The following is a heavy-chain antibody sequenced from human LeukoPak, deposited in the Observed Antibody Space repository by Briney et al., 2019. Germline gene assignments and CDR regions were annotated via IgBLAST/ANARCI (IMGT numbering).Heavy chain of an antibody. CDR2: ISSKGGST. J-gene: IGHJ4*02. D-gene: IGHD6-6*01. CDR1: GFTFSSYA. CDR3: AKIEGSSSYYFDY. V-gene: IGHV3-64*04. Sequence: GGSLRLSCSASGFTFSSYAMHWVRQAPGKGLEYVSAISSKGGSTYYADSVKGRFTISRDNSKNTLYLQMSSLRTEDTAVYYCAKIEGSSSYYFDYWGQGTLVTVSS.